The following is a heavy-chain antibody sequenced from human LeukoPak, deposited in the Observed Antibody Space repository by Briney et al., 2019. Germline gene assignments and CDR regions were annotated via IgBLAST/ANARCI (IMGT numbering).Heavy chain of an antibody. Sequence: GASVKVSCKASGYTFTGYYMHWVRQAPGQGLEWMGRINPNSGGTNYAQKFQGRVTMTRDTSISTAYMELSRLRSDDTAVYYCARKSGVGQLLIAWGQGTLVTVSS. D-gene: IGHD2-2*01. CDR3: ARKSGVGQLLIA. CDR2: INPNSGGT. CDR1: GYTFTGYY. J-gene: IGHJ4*02. V-gene: IGHV1-2*06.